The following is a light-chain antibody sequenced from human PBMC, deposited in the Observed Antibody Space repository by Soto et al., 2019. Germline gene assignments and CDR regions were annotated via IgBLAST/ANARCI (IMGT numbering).Light chain of an antibody. CDR3: SSYTSSHTWV. CDR1: SSDVGGYNY. J-gene: IGLJ2*01. Sequence: QSVLTQPASVSGSPGQSITISCTGSSSDVGGYNYVSWYQQYPGNAPQVLIYEVSNRPSGVSNRFAGSKSGNTASLTISGLQADDEADYYCSSYTSSHTWVFGGGTQLTVL. CDR2: EVS. V-gene: IGLV2-14*01.